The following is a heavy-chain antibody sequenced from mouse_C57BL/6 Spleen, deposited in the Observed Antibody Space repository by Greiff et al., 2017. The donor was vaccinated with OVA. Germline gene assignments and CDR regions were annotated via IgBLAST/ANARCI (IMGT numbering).Heavy chain of an antibody. CDR3: ARSGSNYRFAY. CDR1: GYTFTDYN. V-gene: IGHV1-18*01. J-gene: IGHJ3*01. Sequence: VQLKESGPELVKPGASVKIPCKASGYTFTDYNMDWVKQSHGKSLEWIGDINPNNGGTIYNQKFKGKATLTVDKSSSTAYMELRSLTSEDTAVYYCARSGSNYRFAYWGQGTLVTVSA. CDR2: INPNNGGT. D-gene: IGHD2-5*01.